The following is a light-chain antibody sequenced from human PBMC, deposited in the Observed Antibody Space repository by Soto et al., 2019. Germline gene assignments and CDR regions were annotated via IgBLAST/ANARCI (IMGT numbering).Light chain of an antibody. J-gene: IGKJ4*01. CDR2: GAS. CDR1: QSVTSHS. V-gene: IGKV3-20*01. CDR3: QQYGSSPLLT. Sequence: EIVLTQSPDTLSLSPGARATLVCGTSQSVTSHSLAWYQPKPGQATRLIIYGASIRATGIPDRFSGSGSGTDFTPTISRLEPEDFAVYHCQQYGSSPLLTFGGGTKVDI.